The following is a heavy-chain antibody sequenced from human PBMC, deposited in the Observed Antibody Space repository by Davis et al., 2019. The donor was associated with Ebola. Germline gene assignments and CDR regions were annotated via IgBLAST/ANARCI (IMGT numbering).Heavy chain of an antibody. J-gene: IGHJ4*02. CDR1: GGSISSYY. CDR3: ARSFIIPYFDY. D-gene: IGHD3-10*01. Sequence: MPSETLSLTCTVSGGSISSYYWSWIRQPPGKGLEWIGYIYYSGSTNYNPSLKSRVTISVDTSKNQFSLKLSSVTAADTAVYYCARSFIIPYFDYWGQGTLVTVSS. CDR2: IYYSGST. V-gene: IGHV4-59*12.